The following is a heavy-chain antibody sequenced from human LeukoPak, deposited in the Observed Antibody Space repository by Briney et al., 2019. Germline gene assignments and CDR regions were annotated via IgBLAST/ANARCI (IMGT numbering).Heavy chain of an antibody. J-gene: IGHJ3*02. Sequence: SETLSLTCTVSGGSISSYYWNWIRQPPGKGLEWIGYLYYTGSTNYNPSLKSRVTISVDTSTNQFSLNLNSVTAADTAVYYCARARYDTNRAFDIWGQGTMVTVTS. V-gene: IGHV4-59*01. CDR1: GGSISSYY. CDR3: ARARYDTNRAFDI. D-gene: IGHD2-8*01. CDR2: LYYTGST.